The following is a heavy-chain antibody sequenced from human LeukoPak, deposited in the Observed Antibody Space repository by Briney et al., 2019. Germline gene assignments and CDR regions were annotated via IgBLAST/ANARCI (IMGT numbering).Heavy chain of an antibody. CDR3: ARASNYYDSSGYFGY. D-gene: IGHD3-22*01. J-gene: IGHJ4*02. CDR1: GFTFSSYS. V-gene: IGHV3-21*01. Sequence: GGSLRLSCAASGFTFSSYSMNWVRQAPGKGLEWVSSISSSSSYIYYADSVKGQFTISRDNAKNSLYLQMNSLRAEDTAVYYCARASNYYDSSGYFGYWGQGTLVTVSS. CDR2: ISSSSSYI.